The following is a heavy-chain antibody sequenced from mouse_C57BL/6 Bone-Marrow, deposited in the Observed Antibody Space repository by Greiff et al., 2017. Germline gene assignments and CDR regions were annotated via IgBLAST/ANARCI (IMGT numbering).Heavy chain of an antibody. CDR3: AKKTIVTPRFAY. D-gene: IGHD2-5*01. Sequence: QVKLLQSGPGLVQPSQSLSITCTVSGFSLTSYGVHWVRQPPGKGLEWLGVIWSGGSTDYNAAFISRLSNSKDNSKSQVFFKMNSLQADDTAIYCCAKKTIVTPRFAYWGQGTLVTVSA. CDR1: GFSLTSYG. V-gene: IGHV2-4*01. CDR2: IWSGGST. J-gene: IGHJ3*01.